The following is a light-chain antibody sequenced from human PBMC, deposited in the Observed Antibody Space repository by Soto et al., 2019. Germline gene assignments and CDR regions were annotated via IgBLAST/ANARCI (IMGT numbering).Light chain of an antibody. Sequence: QSVLTQPASVSGSPGQSITISCIETRDDVGRYNLVSWYQHHPGKAPKVVIYEATKRPSGVSGRFSGSKSGNTASLTISGLQADDEAHYYCCSYGGFSTFVIFGGGTKLTVL. V-gene: IGLV2-23*02. CDR1: RDDVGRYNL. CDR2: EAT. CDR3: CSYGGFSTFVI. J-gene: IGLJ2*01.